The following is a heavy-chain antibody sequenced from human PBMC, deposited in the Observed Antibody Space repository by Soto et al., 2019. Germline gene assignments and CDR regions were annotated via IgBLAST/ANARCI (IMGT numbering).Heavy chain of an antibody. Sequence: QVVLQESGPGVVKPSDTLSLTCNVSGASLSRYYWSWIRKPPGKGLEWIGRIYATGDTDYNPSLKGRISMSVDISKKQFSLTLRSVTAADTAIYYCVRDGTKNLRDRFEPWGRGILVTVSS. J-gene: IGHJ5*02. CDR3: VRDGTKNLRDRFEP. CDR1: GASLSRYY. D-gene: IGHD1-26*01. CDR2: IYATGDT. V-gene: IGHV4-4*07.